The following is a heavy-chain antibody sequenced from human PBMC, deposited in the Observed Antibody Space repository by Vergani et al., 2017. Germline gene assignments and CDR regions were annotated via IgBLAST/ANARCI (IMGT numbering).Heavy chain of an antibody. CDR3: ARSRPYCTSGSCPAI. CDR1: GGPLSGYY. D-gene: IGHD2-15*01. Sequence: QVQLQQWGAGLLKPSETLSLTCAVYGGPLSGYYWSWIRQPAGKGPEWIGHIPTGGRTDLNPSFKSRVSISVDTSKSQFSLKLNSLTVADTAVYYCARSRPYCTSGSCPAIWGQGTLVTVSS. J-gene: IGHJ4*02. CDR2: IPTGGRT. V-gene: IGHV4-59*10.